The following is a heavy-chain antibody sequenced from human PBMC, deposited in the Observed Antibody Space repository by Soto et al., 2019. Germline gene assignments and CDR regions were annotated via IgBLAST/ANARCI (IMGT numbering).Heavy chain of an antibody. V-gene: IGHV4-59*01. CDR1: GGSISSSY. D-gene: IGHD2-15*01. CDR3: ARDKYCSGGSCRKNWFDP. J-gene: IGHJ5*02. Sequence: QMHLQESGPGLVKPSETLSLTCTVSGGSISSSYWSWIRQPPGKGLEWLAYIYDDGSANYNPSLKSRATISLGMSKNQFSLKLTSVTAADTAVYYCARDKYCSGGSCRKNWFDPWGQGTLVTVSS. CDR2: IYDDGSA.